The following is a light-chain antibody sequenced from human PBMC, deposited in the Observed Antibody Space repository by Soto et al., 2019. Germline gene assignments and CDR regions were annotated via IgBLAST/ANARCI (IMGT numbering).Light chain of an antibody. CDR3: QEYNTWPWT. CDR2: GAS. V-gene: IGKV3-20*01. CDR1: QSVRRDY. Sequence: EIVLTQSPGTLSLSPGETATLSCRASQSVRRDYLAWLQQKPGQAPRVLIYGASSRVPGIPDRFSGSGSGTDFTLTISRLESEDFVLYYCQEYNTWPWTFGQGTKVDIK. J-gene: IGKJ1*01.